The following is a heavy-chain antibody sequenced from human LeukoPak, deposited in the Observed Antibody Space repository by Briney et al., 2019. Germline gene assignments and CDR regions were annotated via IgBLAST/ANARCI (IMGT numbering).Heavy chain of an antibody. J-gene: IGHJ3*02. CDR1: GSTFGDYA. Sequence: GGSLRLSCAASGSTFGDYAMHWVRQAPGKGLEWVSGISWNSGSIVYADSVKGRFTISRDNAKNSLYLQMNSLRAEDMALYYCAKLRLGSFDIWGQGTMVTVSS. CDR2: ISWNSGSI. D-gene: IGHD5-18*01. CDR3: AKLRLGSFDI. V-gene: IGHV3-9*03.